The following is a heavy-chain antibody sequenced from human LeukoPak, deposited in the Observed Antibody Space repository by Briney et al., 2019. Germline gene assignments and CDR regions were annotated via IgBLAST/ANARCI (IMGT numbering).Heavy chain of an antibody. J-gene: IGHJ5*02. Sequence: PSETLSLTCAVYGGSFSGYYWSWIRQPPGKGLEWIGEINHSGSTNYNPSLKSRVTISVDTSKNQFSLELSSVTAADTAVYYCARGRAVRRLNWFDPWGQGTLVTVSS. V-gene: IGHV4-34*01. CDR2: INHSGST. CDR1: GGSFSGYY. D-gene: IGHD4-11*01. CDR3: ARGRAVRRLNWFDP.